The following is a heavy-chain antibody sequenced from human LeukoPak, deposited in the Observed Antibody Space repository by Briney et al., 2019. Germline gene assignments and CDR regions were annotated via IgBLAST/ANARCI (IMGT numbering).Heavy chain of an antibody. CDR2: VSYSGST. Sequence: SETLSLTCTVSGGSISTYYSSYYWNWIRQSPGKGLEYIGYVSYSGSTNYNPSLKSRVTISIDTSKNQFSLVLSSVTAADTAVYYCARKGRNGSGSYYNFNYFDYWGQGTLVTVSS. CDR1: GGSISTYYSSYY. CDR3: ARKGRNGSGSYYNFNYFDY. D-gene: IGHD3-10*01. J-gene: IGHJ4*02. V-gene: IGHV4-61*01.